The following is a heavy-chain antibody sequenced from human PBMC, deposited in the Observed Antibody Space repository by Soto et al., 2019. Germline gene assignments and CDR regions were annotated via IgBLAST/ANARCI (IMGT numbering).Heavy chain of an antibody. CDR1: GFTFSSYA. D-gene: IGHD6-6*01. V-gene: IGHV3-20*01. CDR3: AKAYSSSIYYYYVDV. CDR2: ISGTGGST. J-gene: IGHJ6*03. Sequence: GGSLRLSCAASGFTFSSYAMSWVRQAPGKGLEWVSAISGTGGSTGYADSVKGRFTISRDNAKNSLYLQMNSLRAEDTALYHCAKAYSSSIYYYYVDVWGKGTTVTVSS.